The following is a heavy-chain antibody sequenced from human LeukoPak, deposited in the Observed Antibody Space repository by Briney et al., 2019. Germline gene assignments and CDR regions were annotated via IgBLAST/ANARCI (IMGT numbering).Heavy chain of an antibody. V-gene: IGHV3-7*01. CDR3: ARATYYYDSSGPAAY. Sequence: PGGPLRLSCAASGFTFTIYWMSWVRQAPGKGLEGVANIKEDGSEKYYVDSVKGRFTISRDNAKNSLYLQMNSLRAEDTAVYYCARATYYYDSSGPAAYWGQGTLVTVSS. CDR1: GFTFTIYW. D-gene: IGHD3-22*01. CDR2: IKEDGSEK. J-gene: IGHJ4*02.